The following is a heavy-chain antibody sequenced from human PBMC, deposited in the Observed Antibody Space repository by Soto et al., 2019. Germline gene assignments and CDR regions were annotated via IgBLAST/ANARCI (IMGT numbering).Heavy chain of an antibody. CDR3: AKPPWCSGGSCYFPFDY. V-gene: IGHV3-23*01. J-gene: IGHJ4*02. Sequence: EVQLLESGGGLVQPGGSLRLSCAASGFTFSNYGMSWVRQAPGTGLEWVLGISGSGGSTYYADSVKGRFTISRDNSKNTLYLQMSSLRAEDTAVSYCAKPPWCSGGSCYFPFDYWGQGALVTVSS. CDR1: GFTFSNYG. D-gene: IGHD2-15*01. CDR2: ISGSGGST.